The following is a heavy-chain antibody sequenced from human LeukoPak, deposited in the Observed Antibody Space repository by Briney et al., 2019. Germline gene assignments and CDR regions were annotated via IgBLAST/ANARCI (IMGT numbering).Heavy chain of an antibody. CDR2: FDPEDGET. J-gene: IGHJ4*02. D-gene: IGHD3-16*01. CDR1: GYTLTELS. Sequence: ASVKVSCKVSGYTLTELSMHWVRQAPGKGLEWMGGFDPEDGETIYAQKFQGRVTITADESTSTAYMELSSLRSEDTAVYYCARGGGHFDYWGQGTLVTVSS. V-gene: IGHV1-24*01. CDR3: ARGGGHFDY.